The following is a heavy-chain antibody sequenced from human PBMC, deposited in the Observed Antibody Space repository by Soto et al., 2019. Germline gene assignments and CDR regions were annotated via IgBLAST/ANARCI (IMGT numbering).Heavy chain of an antibody. Sequence: GPTLVNPTQTLTLTCTFSGFSLSTSGLCVSWIRQPPGKALEWLALIDWDDDKYYSTSLKTRLTISKDTSKNQVVLTMTNMDPVDTATYYCARIRNPYYYYGMDVWGQGTTVTVSS. J-gene: IGHJ6*02. CDR3: ARIRNPYYYYGMDV. CDR1: GFSLSTSGLC. V-gene: IGHV2-70*01. CDR2: IDWDDDK.